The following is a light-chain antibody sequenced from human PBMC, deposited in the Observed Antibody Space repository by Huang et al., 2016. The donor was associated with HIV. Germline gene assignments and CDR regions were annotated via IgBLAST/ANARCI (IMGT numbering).Light chain of an antibody. CDR1: QRVSGS. Sequence: EIVLTQSPATLSVSPGERATLSCRASQRVSGSVAWYQQKPGQAPRLLIYGASTRATGGPARFSGSGSGTEFTLTISSLQSEDFAVYYCQQYNNFYTFGPGTRVDIK. CDR2: GAS. J-gene: IGKJ3*01. CDR3: QQYNNFYT. V-gene: IGKV3-15*01.